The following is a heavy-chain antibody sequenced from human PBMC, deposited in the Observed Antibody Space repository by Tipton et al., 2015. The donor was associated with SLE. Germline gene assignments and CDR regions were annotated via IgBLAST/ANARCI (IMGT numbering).Heavy chain of an antibody. Sequence: TLSLTCTVSSGSIRSYYWTWIRQPPGKRLEWIAYIYHSGITNYNPSLQSRVTISVDRSKNQFSLKLTSVTAADTAVYYCARAEGSWDAFDIWGQGTMVTVSS. CDR1: SGSIRSYY. CDR2: IYHSGIT. CDR3: ARAEGSWDAFDI. J-gene: IGHJ3*02. D-gene: IGHD2-15*01. V-gene: IGHV4-59*01.